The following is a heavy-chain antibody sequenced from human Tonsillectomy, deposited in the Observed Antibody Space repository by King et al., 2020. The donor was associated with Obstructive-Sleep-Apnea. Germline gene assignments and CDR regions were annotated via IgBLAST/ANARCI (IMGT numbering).Heavy chain of an antibody. J-gene: IGHJ4*02. V-gene: IGHV4-39*07. CDR1: GGSISSSSYY. CDR2: IYYSGST. D-gene: IGHD3-22*01. CDR3: ARVGAYYYDSSGYRNFDY. Sequence: LQLQESGPGLVKPSETLSLTCTVSGGSISSSSYYWGWIRQPPGKGLEWIGSIYYSGSTYYNPSLKSRVTISVDTSKNQFSLKLSSVTAADTAVYYCARVGAYYYDSSGYRNFDYWGQGTLVTVSS.